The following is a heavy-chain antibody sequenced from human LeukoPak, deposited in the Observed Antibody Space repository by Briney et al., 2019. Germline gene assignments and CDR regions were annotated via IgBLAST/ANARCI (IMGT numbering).Heavy chain of an antibody. V-gene: IGHV1-18*01. CDR1: GYTFTSYG. D-gene: IGHD3-3*01. J-gene: IGHJ4*02. CDR3: ARDHDRYDFWSGQFDY. CDR2: ISAYNGNT. Sequence: ASVKVSCKASGYTFTSYGISWVRQAPGQGLEWMGWISAYNGNTNYAQKLQGRVTMTTDTSTSTAYMELRSLRSDDTAVYYCARDHDRYDFWSGQFDYWGQGTLVTVSS.